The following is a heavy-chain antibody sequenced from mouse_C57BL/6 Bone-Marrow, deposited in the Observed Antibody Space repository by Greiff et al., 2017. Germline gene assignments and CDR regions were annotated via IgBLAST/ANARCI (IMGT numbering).Heavy chain of an antibody. Sequence: DVMLVESGGGLVQPGGSLKLSCAASGFTFSDYYMYWVRQTPEKRLEWVAYISNGGGSTYYPDTVKGRFTISRDNAKNTLYLHMSRLKSEDTAMYYCARLGRWFAYWGQGTLVTVSA. CDR1: GFTFSDYY. V-gene: IGHV5-12*01. J-gene: IGHJ3*01. D-gene: IGHD4-1*01. CDR3: ARLGRWFAY. CDR2: ISNGGGST.